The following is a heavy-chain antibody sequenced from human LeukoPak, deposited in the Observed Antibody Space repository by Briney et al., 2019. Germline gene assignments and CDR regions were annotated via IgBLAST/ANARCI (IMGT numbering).Heavy chain of an antibody. CDR1: GGTFSSYA. CDR3: ARGAVPAARRSWFDP. V-gene: IGHV1-69*05. CDR2: IIPIFGTA. D-gene: IGHD2-2*01. Sequence: SVKVSCKASGGTFSSYAISWVRQAPGQGLEWMGGIIPIFGTANYAQKFQGRVTITTDESTSTAYMELSSLRSEDTVVYYCARGAVPAARRSWFDPWGQGTLVTVSS. J-gene: IGHJ5*02.